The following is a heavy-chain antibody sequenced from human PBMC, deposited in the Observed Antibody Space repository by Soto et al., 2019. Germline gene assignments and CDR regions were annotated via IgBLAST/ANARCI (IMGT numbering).Heavy chain of an antibody. D-gene: IGHD6-13*01. Sequence: EVQLTESGGALVQPGGSLRLSYVASGITFSSFAMHWVRQAPGKGLEWVSQISVSGDSTYYTDSVKGRFTISRDNSKNTVYLHMNALRGDDTAIYYCAKAGRTSSWYGREPDYWGPGTLVTVSS. CDR2: ISVSGDST. V-gene: IGHV3-23*01. J-gene: IGHJ4*02. CDR1: GITFSSFA. CDR3: AKAGRTSSWYGREPDY.